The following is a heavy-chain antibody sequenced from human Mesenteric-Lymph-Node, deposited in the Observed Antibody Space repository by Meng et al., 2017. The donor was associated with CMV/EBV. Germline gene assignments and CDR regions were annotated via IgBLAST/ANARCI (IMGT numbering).Heavy chain of an antibody. Sequence: YGGSFSENYWSWIRQPPGKGLEWIGEINYSGSTNYNPSLKSRLTMSLDTSKNQFSLRLSSVTAADTAVYYCTRRLPHYVSGSQSLDYWGQGTLVTVSS. D-gene: IGHD3-10*01. V-gene: IGHV4-34*01. CDR2: INYSGST. CDR3: TRRLPHYVSGSQSLDY. J-gene: IGHJ4*02. CDR1: GGSFSENY.